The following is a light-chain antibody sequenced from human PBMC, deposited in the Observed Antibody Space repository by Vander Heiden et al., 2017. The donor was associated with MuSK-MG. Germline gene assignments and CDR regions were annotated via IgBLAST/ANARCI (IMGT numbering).Light chain of an antibody. V-gene: IGKV1-39*01. CDR3: QQSYSTP. CDR1: QSISSY. Sequence: DIQMTQSPSSLSASVGDRVTITCRASQSISSYLNWYQQKPGKAPKLLIYAASSLQSGVPSRFSGSGSGTDFTLTISSLQPEDFATYYCQQSYSTPFGQGTRLEMK. J-gene: IGKJ5*01. CDR2: AAS.